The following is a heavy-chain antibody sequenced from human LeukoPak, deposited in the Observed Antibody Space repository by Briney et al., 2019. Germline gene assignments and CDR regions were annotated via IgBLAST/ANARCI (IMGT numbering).Heavy chain of an antibody. CDR3: ARYPQYYDSSGYYYWAYFDY. CDR2: IHPGDSNT. D-gene: IGHD3-22*01. V-gene: IGHV5-51*01. CDR1: GYSFTSYW. J-gene: IGHJ4*02. Sequence: GESLKISCKGSGYSFTSYWIGWVRQMAGKGLEWTRIIHPGDSNTRYSPSFQGQVTISADKSISTAYLQWSSLKASDTAMYYCARYPQYYDSSGYYYWAYFDYWGQGTLVTVSS.